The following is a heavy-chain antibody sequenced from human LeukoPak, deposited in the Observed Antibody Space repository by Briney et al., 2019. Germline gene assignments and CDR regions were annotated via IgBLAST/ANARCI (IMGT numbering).Heavy chain of an antibody. CDR3: ARDKAMTTVTRGPDY. V-gene: IGHV3-23*01. CDR2: ISGSGGST. Sequence: GGSLRLSCAASGFSFSSYAMTWVRQAPGKGLEWVSAISGSGGSTYYADSVKGRFTISRDNSKNTLYLQMNSLRAEDTAVYYCARDKAMTTVTRGPDYWGQGTLVTVSS. J-gene: IGHJ4*02. D-gene: IGHD4-17*01. CDR1: GFSFSSYA.